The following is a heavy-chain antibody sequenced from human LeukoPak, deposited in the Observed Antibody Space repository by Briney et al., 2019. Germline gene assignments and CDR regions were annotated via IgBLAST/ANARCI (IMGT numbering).Heavy chain of an antibody. V-gene: IGHV1-2*06. CDR2: INPNSVGT. Sequence: GASVKVSCKASGYTFTGYYMHWVRQAPGQGLEWMGRINPNSVGTNYAQKFQGRVTMTRDTSISTAYMELSRLRSDDTAVYYCAREPWGYYGSGSIDYWGQGTLVTVSS. CDR3: AREPWGYYGSGSIDY. D-gene: IGHD3-10*01. CDR1: GYTFTGYY. J-gene: IGHJ4*02.